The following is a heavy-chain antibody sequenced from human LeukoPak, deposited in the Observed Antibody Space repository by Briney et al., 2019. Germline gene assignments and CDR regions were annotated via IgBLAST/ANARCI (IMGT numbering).Heavy chain of an antibody. J-gene: IGHJ6*04. CDR3: ATPFADPYYYYYGMDV. Sequence: SVKVSCKASGGTFSSYAISWVRQAPGQGLEWMGGIIPIFGTANYAQKFQGRVTITADKSTSTAYMELSSLGSEDTAVYYCATPFADPYYYYYGMDVWGKGTTVTVSS. CDR2: IIPIFGTA. CDR1: GGTFSSYA. D-gene: IGHD3-10*01. V-gene: IGHV1-69*06.